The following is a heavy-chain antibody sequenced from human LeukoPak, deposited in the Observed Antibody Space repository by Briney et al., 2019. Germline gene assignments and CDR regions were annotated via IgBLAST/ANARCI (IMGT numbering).Heavy chain of an antibody. Sequence: SVKVSCKASGGTFSSYAISWVRQAPGQGLEWMGGIIPIFGTANYAQKFQGRVTITADKSTSTAYMELSSLRSEDTAVYYCARDGYSGYVAAFDIWAKGQWSPSLQ. D-gene: IGHD5-12*01. CDR2: IIPIFGTA. V-gene: IGHV1-69*06. CDR3: ARDGYSGYVAAFDI. CDR1: GGTFSSYA. J-gene: IGHJ3*02.